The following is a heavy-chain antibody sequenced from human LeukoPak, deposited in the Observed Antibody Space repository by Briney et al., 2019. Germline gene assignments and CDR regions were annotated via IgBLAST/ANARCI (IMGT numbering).Heavy chain of an antibody. CDR2: VYYTGST. D-gene: IGHD6-13*01. V-gene: IGHV4-59*08. CDR1: GGSISSYY. J-gene: IGHJ4*02. Sequence: KTSETLSLTCTVSGGSISSYYWSWIRQPPGKGLEWIGYVYYTGSTSYNPSLKSRVTISVDTSKNQFSLRLSSVTAADTALYYCARKGSNWSTQFDYWGQGTLVTVSS. CDR3: ARKGSNWSTQFDY.